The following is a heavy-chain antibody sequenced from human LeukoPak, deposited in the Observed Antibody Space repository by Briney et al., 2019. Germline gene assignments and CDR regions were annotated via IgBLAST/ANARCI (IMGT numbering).Heavy chain of an antibody. CDR3: ARAAGHCNSTICYPEYFQH. Sequence: PSETLSLTCVVYGGSFSGYYWSWIRQPPGKGLEWIGEINHSGSTNYNPSLKSRVTISVDASKNQFSLRLSSVTAADTAVYYCARAAGHCNSTICYPEYFQHWGQGTLVTVSS. CDR1: GGSFSGYY. J-gene: IGHJ1*01. V-gene: IGHV4-34*01. D-gene: IGHD2-2*01. CDR2: INHSGST.